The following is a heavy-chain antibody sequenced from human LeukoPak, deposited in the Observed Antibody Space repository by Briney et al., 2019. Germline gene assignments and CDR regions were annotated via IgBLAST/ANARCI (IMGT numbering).Heavy chain of an antibody. Sequence: GGSLRLSCAASGLTFNRYWMHRARQAPGRGLVWVSRINNDGSSTTYADSVRGRFTISRDNAKNTLYLQMNSLRVEDTAVFHCAREGTYSNGPDYWGQGTLVTVSS. CDR1: GLTFNRYW. CDR3: AREGTYSNGPDY. CDR2: INNDGSST. J-gene: IGHJ4*02. D-gene: IGHD3-22*01. V-gene: IGHV3-74*01.